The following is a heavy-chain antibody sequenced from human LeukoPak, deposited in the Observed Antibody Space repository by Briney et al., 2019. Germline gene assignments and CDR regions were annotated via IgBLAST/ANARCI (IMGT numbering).Heavy chain of an antibody. CDR1: GFTFSSYA. D-gene: IGHD1-1*01. CDR2: ITGNGGGT. V-gene: IGHV3-23*01. Sequence: PGGSLRLSCAASGFTFSSYAVTWVRQAPGKGLEWVSGITGNGGGTKYADSVKGRFTISRDNSKNTLYLQMNSLRAEDTALYYCAKDFVGTLADAFDIWGQGTMVTVSS. J-gene: IGHJ3*02. CDR3: AKDFVGTLADAFDI.